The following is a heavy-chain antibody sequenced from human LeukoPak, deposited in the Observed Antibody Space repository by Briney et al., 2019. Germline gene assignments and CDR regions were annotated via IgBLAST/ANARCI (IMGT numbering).Heavy chain of an antibody. CDR3: ARVSRYCSSTSCYTYYGMDV. CDR1: GGSFSGYY. Sequence: SETLSLTCAVYGGSFSGYYWSWIRQPPGKGLEWIGEINHSGSTNYNPSLKSRVTISVDTSKNQFSLKLSSVTAADTAVYYCARVSRYCSSTSCYTYYGMDVWGQGTTVTVSS. V-gene: IGHV4-34*01. D-gene: IGHD2-2*02. CDR2: INHSGST. J-gene: IGHJ6*02.